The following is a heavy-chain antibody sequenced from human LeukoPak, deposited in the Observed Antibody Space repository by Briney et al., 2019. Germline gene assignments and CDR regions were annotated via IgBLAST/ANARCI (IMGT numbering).Heavy chain of an antibody. CDR1: GFTFSSYE. V-gene: IGHV3-48*03. D-gene: IGHD3-10*01. CDR3: ARLWVGELGVDY. CDR2: ISSGGSTI. Sequence: GRSLRLSCAASGFTFSSYEMNWVRQAPGKGLEWVSQISSGGSTIYYADSVRGRFTISRDNAKNSLYLQMNSLRAEDTAVYYCARLWVGELGVDYWGQGTLVTVS. J-gene: IGHJ4*02.